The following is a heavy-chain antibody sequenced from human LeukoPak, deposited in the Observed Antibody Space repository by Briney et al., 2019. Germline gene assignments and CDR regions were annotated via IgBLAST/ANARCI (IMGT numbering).Heavy chain of an antibody. J-gene: IGHJ5*02. CDR1: GFSVSTNY. CDR2: IFTNGNT. V-gene: IGHV3-66*01. D-gene: IGHD3-10*01. Sequence: GGSLRLSCAASGFSVSTNYMSWARQAPGKGLEWVSVIFTNGNTAYADSVKGRSTISRDNSKNMLYLQMNSLRAEDTAVYYCARDHYGLTSYPNPWGQGTLVTVSS. CDR3: ARDHYGLTSYPNP.